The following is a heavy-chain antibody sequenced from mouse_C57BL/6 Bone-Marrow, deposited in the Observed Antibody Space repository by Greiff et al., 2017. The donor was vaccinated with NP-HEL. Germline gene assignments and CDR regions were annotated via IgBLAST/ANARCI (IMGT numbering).Heavy chain of an antibody. V-gene: IGHV5-4*01. CDR2: ISDGGGYT. Sequence: EVQLVESGGGLVKPGGSLKLSCAASGFTFSSYAMSWVRQTPEKRLEWVATISDGGGYTYYPDNVKGRFTIARDNAKNNLYLQMSHLKSEDTAMYYCARRSTGYVYAMDYWGQGTSVTVSS. J-gene: IGHJ4*01. CDR1: GFTFSSYA. D-gene: IGHD3-2*02. CDR3: ARRSTGYVYAMDY.